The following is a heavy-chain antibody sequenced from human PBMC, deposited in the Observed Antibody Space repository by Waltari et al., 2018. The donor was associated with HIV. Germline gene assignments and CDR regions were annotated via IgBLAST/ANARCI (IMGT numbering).Heavy chain of an antibody. CDR3: ARDSGLYGTYSHGMDV. D-gene: IGHD4-17*01. CDR1: GGSVSSDSHY. CDR2: IYYSGSN. J-gene: IGHJ6*02. Sequence: QVQLQESGPGLVKPSQTLSLTCTVSGGSVSSDSHYWSWIRQHPGKGLEWIGYIYYSGSNYYNPSLKSRVIISIDTSQNQFSLELTSVTAADTAVYYCARDSGLYGTYSHGMDVWGQGTTVTVSS. V-gene: IGHV4-31*03.